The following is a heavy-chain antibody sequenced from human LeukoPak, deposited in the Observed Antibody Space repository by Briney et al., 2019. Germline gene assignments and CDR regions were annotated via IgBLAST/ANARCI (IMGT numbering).Heavy chain of an antibody. J-gene: IGHJ4*02. CDR1: GYTFTGYY. Sequence: ASVKVSCKASGYTFTGYYMHWVRQAPGQGLEWMGWINPNSGGTNYAQKFQGRVTMTRDTSISTAYMELSRLRSDDTAVYYCAVFNGSYPSSSFEFGLDYWGQGTLVTVSS. D-gene: IGHD1-26*01. CDR2: INPNSGGT. CDR3: AVFNGSYPSSSFEFGLDY. V-gene: IGHV1-2*02.